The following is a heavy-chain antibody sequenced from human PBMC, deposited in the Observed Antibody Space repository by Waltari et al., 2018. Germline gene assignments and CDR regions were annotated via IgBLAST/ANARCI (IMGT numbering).Heavy chain of an antibody. Sequence: QVQLQESGPGLVKPSETLSLTCAVSGYSISSGYYWGWIRQPPGKGLEWIGSIYHSGNTYYNPSLKSRVTISVDTSKNQFSLKLSSVTAADTAVYYCARDRRDAFDIWGQGTMVTVSS. CDR2: IYHSGNT. V-gene: IGHV4-38-2*02. CDR1: GYSISSGYY. CDR3: ARDRRDAFDI. J-gene: IGHJ3*02.